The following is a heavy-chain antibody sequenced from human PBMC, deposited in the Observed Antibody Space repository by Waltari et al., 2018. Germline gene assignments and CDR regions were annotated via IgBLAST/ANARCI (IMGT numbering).Heavy chain of an antibody. Sequence: QLQLQESGPGLVKPSETLSLTCPVSGGSISSSSYYWGWIRQPPGKGLEWIGSIYYSGSTYYNPSLKSRVTISVDTSKNQFSLKLSSVTAADTAVYYCARLVGWTSSAPPGYWGQGTLVTVSS. D-gene: IGHD6-6*01. V-gene: IGHV4-39*01. CDR3: ARLVGWTSSAPPGY. J-gene: IGHJ4*02. CDR1: GGSISSSSYY. CDR2: IYYSGST.